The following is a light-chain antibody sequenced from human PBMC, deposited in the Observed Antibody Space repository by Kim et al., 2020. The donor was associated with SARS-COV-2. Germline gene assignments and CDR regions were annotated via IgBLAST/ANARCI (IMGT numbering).Light chain of an antibody. Sequence: PGKMVTITCPGSSANLGAGYVVHWYQQLPGSAPKVLIYGNHNRPSGVPARFSASQSGTSASLTIAGLEPEDEADYYCQSYEPAMKVLGSGTKVTVL. J-gene: IGLJ1*01. CDR2: GNH. CDR1: SANLGAGYV. CDR3: QSYEPAMKV. V-gene: IGLV1-40*01.